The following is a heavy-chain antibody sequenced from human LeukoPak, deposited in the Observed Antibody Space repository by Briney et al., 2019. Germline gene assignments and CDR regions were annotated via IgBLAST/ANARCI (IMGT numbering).Heavy chain of an antibody. CDR2: ISAYNGNT. J-gene: IGHJ4*02. CDR1: GYTFTSYG. V-gene: IGHV1-18*01. CDR3: ARDGMITFGGDQYYFDY. D-gene: IGHD3-16*01. Sequence: ASVKVSCKASGYTFTSYGVSWVRQAPGQGLEWMGWISAYNGNTNYAQKLQGRVTMTTDTSTSTAYMKLRSLRSDDTAVYYCARDGMITFGGDQYYFDYWGQGTLVTVSS.